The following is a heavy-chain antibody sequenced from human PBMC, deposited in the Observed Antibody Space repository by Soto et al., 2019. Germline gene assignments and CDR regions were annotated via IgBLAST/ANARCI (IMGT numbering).Heavy chain of an antibody. CDR2: IDPSDSYT. D-gene: IGHD4-4*01. CDR3: ARQLTVNTPLYYYGIDV. J-gene: IGHJ6*02. Sequence: PGESLKISCKGSGYSCTSYWISWVRQMPGKGLEWMGRIDPSDSYTNYSPSFQGHVTISADKSISTAYLQWSSLKASDTAMYYCARQLTVNTPLYYYGIDVWGQGTTPAVSS. CDR1: GYSCTSYW. V-gene: IGHV5-10-1*01.